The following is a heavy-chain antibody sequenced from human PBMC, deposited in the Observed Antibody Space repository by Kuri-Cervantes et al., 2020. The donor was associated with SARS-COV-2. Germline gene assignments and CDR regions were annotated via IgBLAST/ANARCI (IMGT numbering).Heavy chain of an antibody. D-gene: IGHD6-13*01. CDR1: RFSFSSYT. CDR3: ARDGGIAAATSEGAFDI. Sequence: GESLKISCAASRFSFSSYTLHWVRQAPGRGLECVAVISYDGSNKYYADSVKGRFTISRDNSKNTLYLQMNSLRAEDTAVYYCARDGGIAAATSEGAFDIWGQGTMVTVSS. CDR2: ISYDGSNK. J-gene: IGHJ3*02. V-gene: IGHV3-30-3*01.